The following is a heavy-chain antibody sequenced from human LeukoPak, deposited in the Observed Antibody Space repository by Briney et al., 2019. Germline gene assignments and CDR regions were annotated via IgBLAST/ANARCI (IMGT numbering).Heavy chain of an antibody. CDR1: GFTFSDAW. Sequence: KAGGSLRLSCAASGFTFSDAWMSWVRQAPGKGLEWVGRIKSKTDGGTTDYAAPVKGRFTISRDNAKNTLYLQMNSLRAGDTAVYYCVRGDGHLLSSFVDYWGQGTLVTVSS. CDR2: IKSKTDGGTT. CDR3: VRGDGHLLSSFVDY. D-gene: IGHD2-2*01. J-gene: IGHJ4*02. V-gene: IGHV3-15*05.